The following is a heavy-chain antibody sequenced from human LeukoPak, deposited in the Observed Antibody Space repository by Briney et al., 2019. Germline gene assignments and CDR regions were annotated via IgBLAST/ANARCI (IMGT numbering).Heavy chain of an antibody. J-gene: IGHJ4*02. CDR3: AIEYSSGRIDY. CDR1: GFTFSSYG. V-gene: IGHV3-30*03. Sequence: GGSLRLSCAASGFTFSSYGMHWVRQAPGKGLEWVAVIGYDGSTEYYADSVKGRFTISRDNSKNTLHLQTNSLRAEDTGVYYCAIEYSSGRIDYWGQGTLVTVSS. CDR2: IGYDGSTE. D-gene: IGHD6-19*01.